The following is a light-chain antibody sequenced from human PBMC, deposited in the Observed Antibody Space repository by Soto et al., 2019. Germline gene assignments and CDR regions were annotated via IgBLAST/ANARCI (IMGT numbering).Light chain of an antibody. CDR3: QQYNSYPLT. CDR2: KAS. CDR1: QSISSW. Sequence: DIQMTQSPSTLSASVGDRVTITCRASQSISSWLDWYQQKPGKAPKLLIYKASSLESGVPSRFSGSGSGAAFTLTISSLQPDDFATYYCQQYNSYPLTFGGGTKVEIK. J-gene: IGKJ4*01. V-gene: IGKV1-5*03.